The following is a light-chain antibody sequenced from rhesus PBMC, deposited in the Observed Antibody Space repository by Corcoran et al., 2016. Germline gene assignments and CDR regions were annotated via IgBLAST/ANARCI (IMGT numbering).Light chain of an antibody. CDR2: AAS. V-gene: IGKV1-33*02. CDR1: QGISSW. CDR3: QQHNSYPWT. J-gene: IGKJ1*01. Sequence: DIQMTQSPSSLSASVGDRVTITCQASQGISSWLAWYQQKPGKAPKLLIYAASCLQSGVPSRFSGSGDGTDFTLNISSLQPEDFATYYWQQHNSYPWTFGQGTKVEIK.